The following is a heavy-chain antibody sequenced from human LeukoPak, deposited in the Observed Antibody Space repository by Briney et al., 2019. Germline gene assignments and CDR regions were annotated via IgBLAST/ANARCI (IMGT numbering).Heavy chain of an antibody. J-gene: IGHJ4*02. CDR2: INHSGST. D-gene: IGHD3-10*01. CDR1: GGSFSGYY. V-gene: IGHV4-34*01. CDR3: ARVLRVRGVRPFDY. Sequence: SETLSLTCAVYGGSFSGYYRSWIRQPPGKGLEWIGEINHSGSTNYNPSLKSRVTISVDKSKNQFSLKLSSVTAADTAVYYCARVLRVRGVRPFDYWGQGTLVTVSS.